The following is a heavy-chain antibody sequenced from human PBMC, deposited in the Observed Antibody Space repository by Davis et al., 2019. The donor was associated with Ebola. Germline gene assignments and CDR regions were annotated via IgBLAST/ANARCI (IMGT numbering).Heavy chain of an antibody. V-gene: IGHV4-34*01. CDR1: GGSFSGYY. J-gene: IGHJ5*02. CDR3: AKAYDSSGYAWFGP. Sequence: SETLSLTCAVYGGSFSGYYWGWIRQPPGKGLEWIGSIYYSGSTYYNPSLKSRITISVDTSKNQFSLKLSSVTAADTAVYFCAKAYDSSGYAWFGPWGQGTLVTVSS. CDR2: IYYSGST. D-gene: IGHD3-22*01.